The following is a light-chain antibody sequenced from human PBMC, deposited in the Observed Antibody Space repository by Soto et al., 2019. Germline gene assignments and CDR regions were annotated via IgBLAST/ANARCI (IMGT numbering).Light chain of an antibody. J-gene: IGKJ1*01. CDR2: ASS. Sequence: DIQMTQSPSSLSVSVGDRVTITCRASQGISNDLAWYQQKPGKVPKLLIYASSTLQSGVPSRFSGSGYGTDFTLAISSLQPEDVATYYFQKYNSAPRTFGQGTKVEIK. CDR3: QKYNSAPRT. V-gene: IGKV1-27*01. CDR1: QGISND.